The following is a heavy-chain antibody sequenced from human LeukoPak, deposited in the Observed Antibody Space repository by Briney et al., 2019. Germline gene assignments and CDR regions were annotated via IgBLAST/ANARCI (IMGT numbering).Heavy chain of an antibody. D-gene: IGHD4-17*01. V-gene: IGHV1-69*13. J-gene: IGHJ3*02. CDR2: IIPIFGTA. Sequence: SVKVSCKASGGTFSSYAFSWVRQAPGQGLEWMGGIIPIFGTANYAQKFQGRVTITADESTSTAYMELSSLRAEDTAVYYCAKDLSVDYGDPGAFDIWGQGTMVTVSS. CDR1: GGTFSSYA. CDR3: AKDLSVDYGDPGAFDI.